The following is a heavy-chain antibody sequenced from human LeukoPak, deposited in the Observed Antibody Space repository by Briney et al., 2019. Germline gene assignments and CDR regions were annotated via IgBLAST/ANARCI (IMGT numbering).Heavy chain of an antibody. CDR2: INPSGSRT. Sequence: ASVKVSCKASGYISTNYFMHWVRQAPGQGLEWVGLINPSGSRTNYAQKFQGRVTMTRDTSTSTVYMDLSSLRSDDTAVYYCARGGHLRYDDTGVDYWGHGTLVTVSS. J-gene: IGHJ4*01. CDR1: GYISTNYF. V-gene: IGHV1-46*01. CDR3: ARGGHLRYDDTGVDY. D-gene: IGHD2-8*02.